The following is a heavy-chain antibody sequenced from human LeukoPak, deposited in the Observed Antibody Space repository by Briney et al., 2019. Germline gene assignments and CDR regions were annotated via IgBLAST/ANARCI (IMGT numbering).Heavy chain of an antibody. D-gene: IGHD3-10*01. CDR1: GFTFSSYC. V-gene: IGHV3-30*18. CDR3: AKDQSWFGELLSYYFDY. Sequence: GGSLRLSCAASGFTFSSYCMHWVRQAPGKGLEWVAVISYDGSNKYYADSVKGRFTISRDNSKNTLYLQMNSLRAEDTAVYYCAKDQSWFGELLSYYFDYWGQGTLVTVSS. CDR2: ISYDGSNK. J-gene: IGHJ4*02.